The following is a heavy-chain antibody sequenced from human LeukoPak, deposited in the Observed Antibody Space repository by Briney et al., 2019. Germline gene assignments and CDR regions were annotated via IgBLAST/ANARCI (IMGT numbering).Heavy chain of an antibody. D-gene: IGHD4-23*01. Sequence: SGGSLRLSCAASGLTVSGTYMSWVRQAPGKGLEWVSVIYSDGSTYYADSVKGRFTISRDNSKNTVYLQMNSLRAEDTAVYFCARRPDYGGTPTFDYWGQGTLVTVSS. CDR2: IYSDGST. J-gene: IGHJ4*02. V-gene: IGHV3-66*01. CDR3: ARRPDYGGTPTFDY. CDR1: GLTVSGTY.